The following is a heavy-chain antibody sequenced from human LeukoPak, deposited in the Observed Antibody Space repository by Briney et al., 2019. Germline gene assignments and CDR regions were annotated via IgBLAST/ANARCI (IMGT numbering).Heavy chain of an antibody. Sequence: PSETLSLTCTVSGGTISSSSYYWGWIRQPPGKGLEWLGSIYNSGSTYYNPSLKSRVTISVDTSKNQFSLKLSSVAAAGTAVYYCANLDAFHYYGDDWGQGTMVTVSS. CDR3: ANLDAFHYYGDD. CDR2: IYNSGST. V-gene: IGHV4-39*01. CDR1: GGTISSSSYY. J-gene: IGHJ4*02.